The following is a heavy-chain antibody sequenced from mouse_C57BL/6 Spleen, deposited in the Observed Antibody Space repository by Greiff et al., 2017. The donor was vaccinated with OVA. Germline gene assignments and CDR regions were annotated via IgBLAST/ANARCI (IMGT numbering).Heavy chain of an antibody. CDR2: IRLKSDNYAT. J-gene: IGHJ3*01. CDR3: TLGFAY. V-gene: IGHV6-3*01. CDR1: GFTFSNYW. Sequence: EVQGVESGGGLVQPGGSMKLSCVASGFTFSNYWMNWVRQSPEKGLEWVAQIRLKSDNYATHYAESVKVRFTISRYDSKSSVYLQMNNLRAEDTGIYYCTLGFAYWGQGTLVTVSA.